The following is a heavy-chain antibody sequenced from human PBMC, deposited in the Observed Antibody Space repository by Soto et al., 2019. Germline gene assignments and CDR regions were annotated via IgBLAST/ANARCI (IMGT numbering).Heavy chain of an antibody. CDR2: ISSSSSYI. CDR1: GFTFSSYS. CDR3: ARDLTTSYYYYYGMDV. V-gene: IGHV3-21*01. Sequence: ESGGGLVKPGGSLRLSCAASGFTFSSYSMNWVRQAPGKGLEWVSSISSSSSYIYYADSVKGRFTISRDNAKNSLYLQMNSLRAEDTAVYYCARDLTTSYYYYYGMDVWGQGTTVTVSS. J-gene: IGHJ6*02. D-gene: IGHD4-17*01.